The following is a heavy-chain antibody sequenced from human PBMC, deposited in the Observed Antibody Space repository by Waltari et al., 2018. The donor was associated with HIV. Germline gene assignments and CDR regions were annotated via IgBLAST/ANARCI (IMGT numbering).Heavy chain of an antibody. CDR2: INPDGGEK. V-gene: IGHV3-7*01. CDR1: GFNFNNYW. J-gene: IGHJ4*02. Sequence: EVQLVESGGGLVQPGGSLRLSWEASGFNFNNYWRGWVRQVAGRGLEWVANINPDGGEKHYVDSVKGRFTVSRDNAENSLFLQMKGLRDEDTAVYFCARQYKYEKSGYRPLDYWGQGTLVTVSS. CDR3: ARQYKYEKSGYRPLDY. D-gene: IGHD5-12*01.